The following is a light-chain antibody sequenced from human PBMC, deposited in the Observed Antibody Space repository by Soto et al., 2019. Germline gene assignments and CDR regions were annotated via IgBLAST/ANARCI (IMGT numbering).Light chain of an antibody. J-gene: IGKJ4*01. CDR1: QSVNSN. Sequence: EIVMTQSPVTLSVSPGDRATPSCRASQSVNSNLAWYQHKPGQTPKLLIYVASTRATGIPARFSGSGSGTEFTLTISSLQSEDFAVYYCQQYNVWPLTFGGGTQVEFK. CDR3: QQYNVWPLT. V-gene: IGKV3-15*01. CDR2: VAS.